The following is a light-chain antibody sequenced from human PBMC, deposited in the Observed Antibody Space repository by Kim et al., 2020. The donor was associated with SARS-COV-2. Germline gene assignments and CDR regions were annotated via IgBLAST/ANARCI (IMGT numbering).Light chain of an antibody. CDR2: DAS. J-gene: IGKJ1*01. CDR1: QSISSW. V-gene: IGKV1-5*01. Sequence: VGDRVTITCRASQSISSWLAWYQQKPGKAPKLLMYDASNLESGVPARFSGSGSGTEFTLTISSLQPDDSATYYCHQYNSYSPPWTFGQGTKVDIK. CDR3: HQYNSYSPPWT.